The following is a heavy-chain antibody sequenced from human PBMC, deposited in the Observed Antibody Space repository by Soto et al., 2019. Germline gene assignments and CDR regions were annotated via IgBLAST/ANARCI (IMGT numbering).Heavy chain of an antibody. CDR2: IRSKSNSYVT. D-gene: IGHD5-18*01. CDR3: TRSVTGITAHFDF. Sequence: TGGSLRLSCAASGFTFSASAMHWVRQASGKRLEWVGRIRSKSNSYVTAYAASVKGRFTVSRDDSKNTAYLQMMSLKTEDTAVYYCTRSVTGITAHFDFWGLGTLVTVSS. J-gene: IGHJ4*02. CDR1: GFTFSASA. V-gene: IGHV3-73*01.